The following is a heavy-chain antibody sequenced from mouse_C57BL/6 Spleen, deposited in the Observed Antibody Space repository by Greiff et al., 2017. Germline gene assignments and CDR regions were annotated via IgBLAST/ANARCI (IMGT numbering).Heavy chain of an antibody. CDR3: AEGYWYFDV. V-gene: IGHV1-82*01. J-gene: IGHJ1*03. Sequence: QVHVKQSGPELVKPGASVKISCKASGYAFSSSWMNWVKQRPGKGLEWIGRIYPGDGDTNYNGKFKGKATLTADKSSSTAYMQLSSLTSEDSAVYFCAEGYWYFDVWGTGTTVTVSS. CDR2: IYPGDGDT. CDR1: GYAFSSSW.